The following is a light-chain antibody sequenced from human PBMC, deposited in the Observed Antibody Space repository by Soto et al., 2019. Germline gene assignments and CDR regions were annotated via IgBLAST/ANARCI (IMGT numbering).Light chain of an antibody. CDR3: QQTDSNFVS. CDR1: QTISTY. CDR2: DAS. V-gene: IGKV1-39*01. Sequence: DIQMTQSPSSVSASVGDRVTITCRSSQTISTYLHWFHKKPGKAPNLLIYDASSLQTGVPSRLSGSGSGTDFNLTISSLQTEDFGTYDCQQTDSNFVSFGGGTKVDIK. J-gene: IGKJ4*01.